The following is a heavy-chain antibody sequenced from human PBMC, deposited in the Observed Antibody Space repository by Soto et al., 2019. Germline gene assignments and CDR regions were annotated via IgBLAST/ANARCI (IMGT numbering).Heavy chain of an antibody. D-gene: IGHD3-9*01. J-gene: IGHJ4*02. Sequence: GSLRLSCAASGFAFSDSYMSWIRQAPGKGLEWVAYISKSSTYTKYAESMRGRFTISRDNAKNSLYLQIDSLRAEDTAVYYCARDRNRYYDILTNSRNYFDYWGQGTLVTVSS. V-gene: IGHV3-11*06. CDR1: GFAFSDSY. CDR3: ARDRNRYYDILTNSRNYFDY. CDR2: ISKSSTYT.